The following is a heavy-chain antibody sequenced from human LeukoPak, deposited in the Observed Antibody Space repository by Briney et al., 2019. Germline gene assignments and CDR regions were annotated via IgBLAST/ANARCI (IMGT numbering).Heavy chain of an antibody. CDR3: AKEPSCSGGNCYYFDN. J-gene: IGHJ4*02. CDR1: GFTFSSYA. D-gene: IGHD2-15*01. CDR2: ISGSGDST. Sequence: PGGSLRLSCAASGFTFSSYAMSWVRQAPGKGLEWVSGISGSGDSTYYADSAKGRFTISRDNSKNTVDLQMNSLRAEDTAIYYCAKEPSCSGGNCYYFDNWGQGTLVTVSS. V-gene: IGHV3-23*01.